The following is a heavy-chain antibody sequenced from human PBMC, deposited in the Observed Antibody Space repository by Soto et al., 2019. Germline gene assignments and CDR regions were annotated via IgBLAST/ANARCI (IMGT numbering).Heavy chain of an antibody. D-gene: IGHD3-9*01. J-gene: IGHJ2*01. CDR3: ARVDWSYWFCDL. Sequence: QVQLQESGPGLVKPSETLSLTCTVSGGSVSSATFYWSWIRQPPGKGLEWIADIYYSGSNNYNSSLKIRVTISVDSSKNQFSLKLNSVTAADTAVYYCARVDWSYWFCDLCGRGALVTVSA. CDR2: IYYSGSN. V-gene: IGHV4-61*01. CDR1: GGSVSSATFY.